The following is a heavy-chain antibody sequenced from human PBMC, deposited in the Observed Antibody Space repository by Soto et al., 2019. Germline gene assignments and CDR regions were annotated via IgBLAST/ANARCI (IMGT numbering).Heavy chain of an antibody. Sequence: EVQLVESGGGLVQPGGSLRLSCAASGFTFSDHYMDWVRQAPGKGLEWVGRTRNKANSYTTEYAASVKGRFTISRDDSKSSLYLQMNSLKTEDTAVYYCAREPGTRYYYDSSGYYLDYWGQGTLVTVSS. D-gene: IGHD3-22*01. CDR1: GFTFSDHY. CDR2: TRNKANSYTT. V-gene: IGHV3-72*01. CDR3: AREPGTRYYYDSSGYYLDY. J-gene: IGHJ4*02.